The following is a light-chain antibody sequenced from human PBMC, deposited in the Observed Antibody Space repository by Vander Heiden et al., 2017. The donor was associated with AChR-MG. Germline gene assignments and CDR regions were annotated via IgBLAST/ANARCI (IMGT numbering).Light chain of an antibody. J-gene: IGKJ4*01. CDR2: AVS. CDR1: QSVSNN. Sequence: DIVMTQSPVTVSVSPGERATLSCRASQSVSNNLAWYQQKPGLAPRLLIYAVSVRATGVPARFSGSGSGTDFTLTISSLQSEDFAIYYCQQDHNSLTFGGGTKVEI. CDR3: QQDHNSLT. V-gene: IGKV3-15*01.